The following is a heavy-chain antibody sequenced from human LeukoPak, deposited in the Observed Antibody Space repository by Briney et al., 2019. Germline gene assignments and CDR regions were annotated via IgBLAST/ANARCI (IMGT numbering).Heavy chain of an antibody. CDR1: GYTFGACY. CDR2: IRPNSGGT. D-gene: IGHD3-16*01. J-gene: IGHJ3*02. CDR3: ATWGLHFDI. V-gene: IGHV1-2*02. Sequence: ASVKVSCKASGYTFGACYMYWVRQAPGQGVEWMGWIRPNSGGTNYTQKFQGRVTMTRDTSINTAYMELSRLTSDDTAVYFCATWGLHFDIWGQGTMVIVAS.